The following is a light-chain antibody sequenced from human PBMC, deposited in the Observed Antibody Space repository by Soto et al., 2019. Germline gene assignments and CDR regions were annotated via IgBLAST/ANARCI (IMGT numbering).Light chain of an antibody. CDR1: QTISSW. Sequence: DIQMTQSPSTLSGSVGDRVTITCRASQTISSWLAWYQQKPGKAPKLLIYKASTLKSGVPSRFSGSGSGTELTLTISRMQPYDFATYYWQHDKSYSEASVQGTTWDIK. CDR3: QHDKSYSEA. J-gene: IGKJ1*01. V-gene: IGKV1-5*03. CDR2: KAS.